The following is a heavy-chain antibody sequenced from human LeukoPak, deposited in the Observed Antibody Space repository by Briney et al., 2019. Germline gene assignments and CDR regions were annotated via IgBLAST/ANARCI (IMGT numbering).Heavy chain of an antibody. V-gene: IGHV3-30-3*02. CDR3: AKTPRGDV. CDR1: GFTFSSYA. D-gene: IGHD3-10*01. CDR2: ISYDGSNK. Sequence: GGSLRLSCAASGFTFSSYAVHWVRQAPGKGLEWVAVISYDGSNKYYADSVKGRFTISRDNSKNTLYLQMNSLRAEDTAVYYCAKTPRGDVWGQGTTVTVSS. J-gene: IGHJ6*02.